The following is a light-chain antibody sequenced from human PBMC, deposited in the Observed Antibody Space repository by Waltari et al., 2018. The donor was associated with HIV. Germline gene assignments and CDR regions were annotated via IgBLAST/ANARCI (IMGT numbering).Light chain of an antibody. J-gene: IGKJ4*02. CDR1: RTLFPRDGYDY. CDR3: MQSLQTPT. Sequence: DIVMTQSPKSLTITPGEAASISCTSSRTLFPRDGYDYLDWYVLKPGQPPRLLIFLGSYRAAGVPDRFGGSGSGTNFTLKIAGLEADDIGVYYCMQSLQTPTFGGGTRVEI. V-gene: IGKV2-28*01. CDR2: LGS.